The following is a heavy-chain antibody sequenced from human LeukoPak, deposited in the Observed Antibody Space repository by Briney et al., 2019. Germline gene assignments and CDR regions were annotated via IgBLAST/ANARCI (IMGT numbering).Heavy chain of an antibody. J-gene: IGHJ4*02. CDR2: ISSSGSTI. D-gene: IGHD4-17*01. CDR1: GFTFSSYE. Sequence: PGGSLRLSCAASGFTFSSYEMNWVRQAPGKGLEWVSYISSSGSTIYYADSVKGRFTISRDNAKNSLYLQMNSLRAEDTAVYYCARAPTTRERYYFDYWGQGTLVTVSS. CDR3: ARAPTTRERYYFDY. V-gene: IGHV3-48*03.